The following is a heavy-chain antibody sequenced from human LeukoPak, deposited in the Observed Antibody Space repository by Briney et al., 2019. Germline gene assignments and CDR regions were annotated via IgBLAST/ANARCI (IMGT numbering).Heavy chain of an antibody. D-gene: IGHD2-8*02. CDR1: GGSFSGYY. J-gene: IGHJ5*02. CDR3: ARDGGVAPHNWFDP. Sequence: SETLSLTCAVYGGSFSGYYWSWIRQPPGKGLEWIGEINHSGSTNYNPSLKSRVTISVDTSKNQFSLKLSSVAAADTAVYYCARDGGVAPHNWFDPWGQGTLVTVSS. V-gene: IGHV4-34*01. CDR2: INHSGST.